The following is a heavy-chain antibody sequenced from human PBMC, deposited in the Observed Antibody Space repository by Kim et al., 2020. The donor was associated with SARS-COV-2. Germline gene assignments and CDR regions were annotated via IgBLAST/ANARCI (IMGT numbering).Heavy chain of an antibody. V-gene: IGHV3-33*01. Sequence: GGSLRLSCAASGFTFSSYGMHWVRQAPGKGLEWVAVIWYDGSNKYYADSVKGRFTISRDNSKNTLYLQMNSLRAEDTAVYYCAREGYCSSTSCYARAFDIWGQGTMVTVSS. CDR1: GFTFSSYG. CDR2: IWYDGSNK. D-gene: IGHD2-2*01. CDR3: AREGYCSSTSCYARAFDI. J-gene: IGHJ3*02.